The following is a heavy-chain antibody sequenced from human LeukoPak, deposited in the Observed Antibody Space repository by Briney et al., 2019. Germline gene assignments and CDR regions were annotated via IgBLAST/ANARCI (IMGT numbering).Heavy chain of an antibody. CDR3: AKGRIAVAGDFDY. V-gene: IGHV3-7*03. Sequence: PGGSLRLSCAASGFTFSNYWMSWVRQAPGKGLEWVANIKQDGSEKYYVDSVKGRFTISRDNAKNSLYLQMNSLRAEDTALYYCAKGRIAVAGDFDYWGQGTLVTVSS. CDR2: IKQDGSEK. CDR1: GFTFSNYW. J-gene: IGHJ4*02. D-gene: IGHD6-19*01.